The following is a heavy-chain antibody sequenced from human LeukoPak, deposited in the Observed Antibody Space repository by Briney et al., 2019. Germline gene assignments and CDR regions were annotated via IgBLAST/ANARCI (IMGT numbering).Heavy chain of an antibody. CDR3: ATIAAAGTFWFDP. D-gene: IGHD6-13*01. Sequence: GASVKVSCKVSGYTLTELSMHWVRQAPRKGLEWMGGFDPEDGETIYAQKFQGRVTMTEDTSTDTAYMELSSLRSEDTAVYYCATIAAAGTFWFDPWGRGTLVTISS. CDR1: GYTLTELS. CDR2: FDPEDGET. J-gene: IGHJ5*02. V-gene: IGHV1-24*01.